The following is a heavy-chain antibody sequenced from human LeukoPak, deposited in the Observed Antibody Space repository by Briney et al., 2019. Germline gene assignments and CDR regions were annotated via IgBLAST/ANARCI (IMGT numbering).Heavy chain of an antibody. CDR1: GFTFSSYV. V-gene: IGHV4-59*08. J-gene: IGHJ3*02. Sequence: GSLRLSCAASGFTFSSYVMSWVRQPPGKGLEWIGYTHHSGNALYNPSLKSRVTTSVDTSKNQFSLSLSSVTAADTAVYYCARWEVRLNAFEMWGQGTMVTVSS. CDR2: THHSGNA. CDR3: ARWEVRLNAFEM. D-gene: IGHD3-10*01.